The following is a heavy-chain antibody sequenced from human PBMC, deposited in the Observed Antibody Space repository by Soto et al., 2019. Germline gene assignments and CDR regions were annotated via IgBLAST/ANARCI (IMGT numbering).Heavy chain of an antibody. D-gene: IGHD3-9*01. V-gene: IGHV6-1*01. Sequence: SQTLSLTCAISGDSVSSNSAAWNWIRQSPSRGLEWLGRTYYRSKWYNDYAVSVKSRITINPDTSKSQFSLQLNSVTPEATAVYYCARDLYERRVPYFDWLPPQNGMDVWGQGTTVTVSS. CDR1: GDSVSSNSAA. CDR3: ARDLYERRVPYFDWLPPQNGMDV. CDR2: TYYRSKWYN. J-gene: IGHJ6*02.